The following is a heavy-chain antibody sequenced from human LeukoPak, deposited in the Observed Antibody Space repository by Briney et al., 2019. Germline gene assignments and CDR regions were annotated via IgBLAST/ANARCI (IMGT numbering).Heavy chain of an antibody. CDR3: ARVGYSSSWHYYMDV. CDR2: IYRGGKT. CDR1: GLTVSSNY. J-gene: IGHJ6*03. D-gene: IGHD6-13*01. Sequence: GGSLRLSCAASGLTVSSNYMSWVCQAPGKGLEWVSIIYRGGKTYYADSVRGRFTISRDNSKNTLYLQMNSLRAEETAVYYCARVGYSSSWHYYMDVWGKGTTVTVSS. V-gene: IGHV3-66*02.